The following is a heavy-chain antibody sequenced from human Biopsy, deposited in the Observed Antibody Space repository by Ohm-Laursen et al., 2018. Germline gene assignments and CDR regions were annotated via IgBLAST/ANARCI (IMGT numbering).Heavy chain of an antibody. CDR1: GGSVSSNTDY. CDR2: IFYTGII. CDR3: ARHPTGFWFDP. V-gene: IGHV4-39*01. J-gene: IGHJ5*02. Sequence: GTLSLTCSVSGGSVSSNTDYWAWLRQPPGKGLEWIGSIFYTGIIFYNPSLKSRVSISVDTSKNQFSLDLNSVTASDTALYYCARHPTGFWFDPWGQGTLVIVSS.